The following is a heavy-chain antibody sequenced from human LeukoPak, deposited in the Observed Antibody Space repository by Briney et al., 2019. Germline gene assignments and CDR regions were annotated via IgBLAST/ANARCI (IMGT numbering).Heavy chain of an antibody. J-gene: IGHJ4*02. D-gene: IGHD5-18*01. Sequence: GGSLRLSSAASGFTFSSYAMHWVRQAPGKGLEWVAVISYDGSNKYYADSVKGRFTISRDNSKNTLYLQMNSLRAEDTAVYYCARVDSYGGYWGQGTLVTVSS. CDR2: ISYDGSNK. CDR3: ARVDSYGGY. CDR1: GFTFSSYA. V-gene: IGHV3-30*04.